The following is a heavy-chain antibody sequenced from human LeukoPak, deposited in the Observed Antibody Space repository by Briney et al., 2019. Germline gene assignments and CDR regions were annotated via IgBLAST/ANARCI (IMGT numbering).Heavy chain of an antibody. CDR3: AKYSGYELNYYYYYYMDV. D-gene: IGHD5-12*01. J-gene: IGHJ6*03. CDR1: GFSFSNYA. Sequence: PGGSLRLSCAASGFSFSNYAMSWVRQAPGKELEWVSAISDSGANTYYADSVKGRFTISRDNSKNTLYLQMNSLRAEDTAVYYCAKYSGYELNYYYYYYMDVWGKGTTVTVSS. V-gene: IGHV3-23*01. CDR2: ISDSGANT.